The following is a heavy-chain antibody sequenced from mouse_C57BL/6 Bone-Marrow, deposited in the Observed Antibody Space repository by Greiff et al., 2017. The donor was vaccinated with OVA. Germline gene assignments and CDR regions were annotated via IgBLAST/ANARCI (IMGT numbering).Heavy chain of an antibody. CDR3: EIAYCSNYGGFAY. V-gene: IGHV1-74*01. CDR1: GYTFTSYW. Sequence: VQLQQPGAELVKPGASVKVSCKASGYTFTSYWMHWVKQRPGQGLEWIGRIHPSDSDTNYNQKFKGKATLTVDKSSSTAYMQLSRLTSEDSAVYYGEIAYCSNYGGFAYWGQGTLVTVSA. D-gene: IGHD2-5*01. CDR2: IHPSDSDT. J-gene: IGHJ3*01.